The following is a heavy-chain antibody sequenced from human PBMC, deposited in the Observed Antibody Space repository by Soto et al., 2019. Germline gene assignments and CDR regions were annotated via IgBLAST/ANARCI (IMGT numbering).Heavy chain of an antibody. Sequence: QVQLQESGPGLVKPSQTLSLTCTVSGGSISSGGYYWSWIRQHPGKGLEWIGYIYYSGSTYYNPPLKSRVTISVDTSKHQFSLKLSSVTAADTAVYYCAMSGYSYGPTPLLYWGQGTLVTVSS. CDR3: AMSGYSYGPTPLLY. D-gene: IGHD5-18*01. V-gene: IGHV4-31*03. CDR2: IYYSGST. J-gene: IGHJ4*02. CDR1: GGSISSGGYY.